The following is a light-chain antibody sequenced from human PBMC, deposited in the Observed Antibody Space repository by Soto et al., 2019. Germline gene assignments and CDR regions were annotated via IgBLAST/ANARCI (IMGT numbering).Light chain of an antibody. Sequence: EIVLTQSPATLSLSPGERATLSCRASQTITTELAWYQQKPGQPPRLLIYDASNRATGIPARFSGSGSGTDLTLTISSLQPDDVASYFCQKYNSGGPLTFGGGTKVDIK. CDR1: QTITTE. CDR3: QKYNSGGPLT. CDR2: DAS. J-gene: IGKJ4*01. V-gene: IGKV3-11*01.